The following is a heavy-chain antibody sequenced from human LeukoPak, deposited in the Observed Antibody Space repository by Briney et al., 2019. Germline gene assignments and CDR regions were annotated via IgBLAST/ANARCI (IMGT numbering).Heavy chain of an antibody. CDR2: IYRGGST. CDR3: ARYDSTGYSDYGMDI. V-gene: IGHV3-66*02. J-gene: IGHJ6*02. CDR1: GFTFSDYY. Sequence: GGSLRLSCAASGFTFSDYYINWIRQAPGRGLEWVSLIYRGGSTHYADSVKGRFTISRDNSKNTLYLQMNSLRDEDTAVYYCARYDSTGYSDYGMDIWGQGTTVTVSS. D-gene: IGHD3-22*01.